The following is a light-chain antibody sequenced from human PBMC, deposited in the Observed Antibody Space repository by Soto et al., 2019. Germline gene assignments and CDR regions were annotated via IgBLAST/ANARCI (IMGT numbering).Light chain of an antibody. Sequence: EIVLTQSPATLSLSPGERATLSCRASQSVSSYLAWYQQKPGQAPRLLIYDASNRATGIPARFSGSGSSTEFTLTISSLEPEDFAVYYCQQRSNWPMYTFGQGTKLEIK. V-gene: IGKV3-11*01. J-gene: IGKJ2*01. CDR1: QSVSSY. CDR2: DAS. CDR3: QQRSNWPMYT.